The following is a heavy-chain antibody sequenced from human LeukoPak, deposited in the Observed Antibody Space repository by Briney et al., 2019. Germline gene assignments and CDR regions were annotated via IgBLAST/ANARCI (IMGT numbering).Heavy chain of an antibody. V-gene: IGHV3-33*01. CDR3: ASGPPFLKYFEY. Sequence: GRSLRLSCAASGFNFFTYGMHWVRQAPGKGLEWVAVIWYDGSNKYYADSVKGRFTISRDDSNNALYLQMHSLRAEDTALYYCASGPPFLKYFEYWGQGTLVTVSS. J-gene: IGHJ4*02. CDR1: GFNFFTYG. D-gene: IGHD3-3*01. CDR2: IWYDGSNK.